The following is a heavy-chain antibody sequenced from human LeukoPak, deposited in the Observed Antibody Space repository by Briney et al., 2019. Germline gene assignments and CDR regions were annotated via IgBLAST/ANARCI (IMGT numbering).Heavy chain of an antibody. CDR2: VIAISHTT. V-gene: IGHV1-69*15. D-gene: IGHD3-22*01. Sequence: SVKVSCKASGDTFSNYAISWVRQAPGQGLEWIGRVIAISHTTNYAQKFQGRVTIAADLSSTTAYMELSSLRSDDTAVYYCATHYRLCITTVCQSLFDHWGQGTLVTVSS. CDR1: GDTFSNYA. CDR3: ATHYRLCITTVCQSLFDH. J-gene: IGHJ4*02.